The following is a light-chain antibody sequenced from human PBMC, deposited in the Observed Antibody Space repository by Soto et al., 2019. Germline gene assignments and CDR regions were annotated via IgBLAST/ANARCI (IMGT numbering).Light chain of an antibody. Sequence: QSVLTQPPSASGTPGQRVSISCSGSTSNIGSQTVNWYQRLPGTAPKLLIYIDKQRPSGVPDRFAGSKSGTSASLAIRGLQSEDEADYCCASWDDSLNGPGFGGGTKRTVL. CDR1: TSNIGSQT. J-gene: IGLJ2*01. CDR2: IDK. V-gene: IGLV1-44*01. CDR3: ASWDDSLNGPG.